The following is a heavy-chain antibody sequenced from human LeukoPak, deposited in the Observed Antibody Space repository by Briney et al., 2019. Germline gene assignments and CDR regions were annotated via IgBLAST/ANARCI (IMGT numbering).Heavy chain of an antibody. CDR3: TSQLLWFGELPPRPDY. Sequence: GGSLRLSCAASGFTFSNAWMSWVRQAPGKGLEWVGRIKSKTDGGTTDYAAPVKGRFTISRDDSKNTLYLQINSLKTEDTAVYYCTSQLLWFGELPPRPDYWGQGTLVTVSS. V-gene: IGHV3-15*01. CDR2: IKSKTDGGTT. D-gene: IGHD3-10*01. J-gene: IGHJ4*02. CDR1: GFTFSNAW.